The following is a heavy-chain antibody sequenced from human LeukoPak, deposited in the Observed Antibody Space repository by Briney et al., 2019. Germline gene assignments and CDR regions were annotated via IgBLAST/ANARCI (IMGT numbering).Heavy chain of an antibody. CDR3: AKRGGSGYGLHFAS. Sequence: GGSLRLSCTTSGFIFNNYGMAWVRQAPGKGLEWVSSMSGGGSNAQYADSVKGRLTISRDSKNNLYLDMDSLRADDTAVYFCAKRGGSGYGLHFASWGQ. D-gene: IGHD5-18*01. V-gene: IGHV3-23*01. CDR1: GFIFNNYG. J-gene: IGHJ4*02. CDR2: MSGGGSNA.